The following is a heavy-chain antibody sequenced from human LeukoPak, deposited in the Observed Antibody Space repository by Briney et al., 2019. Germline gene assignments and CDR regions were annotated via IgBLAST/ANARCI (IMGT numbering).Heavy chain of an antibody. V-gene: IGHV1-18*01. D-gene: IGHD2-15*01. J-gene: IGHJ6*03. Sequence: ASVKVSCKASGYTFTSYGISWVRQAPGQGLEWMGWISAYNGNTNYAQKLQGRVTMTTDTSTSTAYMELRSLRSDDTAVYYCPREEVVVAATNYYYYMDVWGKGTTVTVSS. CDR2: ISAYNGNT. CDR3: PREEVVVAATNYYYYMDV. CDR1: GYTFTSYG.